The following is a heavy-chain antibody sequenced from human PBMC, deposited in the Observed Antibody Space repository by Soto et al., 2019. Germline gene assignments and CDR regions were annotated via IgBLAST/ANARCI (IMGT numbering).Heavy chain of an antibody. V-gene: IGHV3-48*01. CDR1: GFTFSSYS. J-gene: IGHJ4*02. CDR3: ARDPRPYDYGDYIPFD. CDR2: ISSSSSTI. Sequence: PGGSLRLSCAASGFTFSSYSMNWVRQAPGKGLEWVSYISSSSSTIYYADSVKGRFTISRDNAKNSLYLQMNSLRAEDTAVYYCARDPRPYDYGDYIPFDWGQGTLVTVSS. D-gene: IGHD4-17*01.